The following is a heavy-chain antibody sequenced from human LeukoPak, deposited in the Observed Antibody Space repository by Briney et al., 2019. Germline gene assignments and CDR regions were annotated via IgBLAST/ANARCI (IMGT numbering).Heavy chain of an antibody. CDR3: ARGGYSGYDFYY. V-gene: IGHV3-48*03. J-gene: IGHJ4*02. CDR2: ISSSGSTI. CDR1: GFTFRSYE. Sequence: GGSLRLSCAASGFTFRSYEMNWVRQAPGKGLEWVSYISSSGSTIYYADSVKGRFTISRDNAKNSLYLQMNSLRAEDTAVYYCARGGYSGYDFYYWGQGTLVTVSS. D-gene: IGHD5-12*01.